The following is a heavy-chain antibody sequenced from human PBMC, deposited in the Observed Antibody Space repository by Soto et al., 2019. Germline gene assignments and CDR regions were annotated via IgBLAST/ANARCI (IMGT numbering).Heavy chain of an antibody. CDR2: ITSKSTTI. J-gene: IGHJ5*02. CDR1: GFTFTSYS. D-gene: IGHD3-16*01. CDR3: AREMGACSDSSCYPGPYDS. Sequence: LRLSCAASGFTFTSYSMNWVRQAPGQGLEWVSYITSKSTTIKYADSVKGRFTVSRDNAKNSLYLQLNSLRDEDTAVYYCAREMGACSDSSCYPGPYDSWGQGTLVTVSS. V-gene: IGHV3-48*02.